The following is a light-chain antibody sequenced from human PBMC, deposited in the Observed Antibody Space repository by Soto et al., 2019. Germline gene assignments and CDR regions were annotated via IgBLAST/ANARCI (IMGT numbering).Light chain of an antibody. J-gene: IGKJ1*01. CDR3: QQYGSSPRT. CDR1: QSVSSSY. CDR2: GAF. Sequence: EIVLTQSPGTLSLSPGERATLSCRASQSVSSSYLAWYQQKPGQAPRLLIYGAFSRATDIPDRFSGSGSGTDFTLTISRLEPEDFAVYYCQQYGSSPRTFGQGTKVEIK. V-gene: IGKV3-20*01.